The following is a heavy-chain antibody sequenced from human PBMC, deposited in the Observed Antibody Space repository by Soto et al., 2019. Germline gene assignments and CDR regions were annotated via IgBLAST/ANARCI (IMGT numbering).Heavy chain of an antibody. CDR3: ARLGISALDS. CDR1: GFTFRDYS. J-gene: IGHJ5*01. CDR2: ISSKSTFI. V-gene: IGHV3-21*04. D-gene: IGHD2-15*01. Sequence: GGSLRLSCAASGFTFRDYSLNWVRQAPGRGLEWVSSISSKSTFIHYADSVKGRFTISRDNAKNSLYLQMDSLRDDDTASYFCARLGISALDSWGQGALVTVSS.